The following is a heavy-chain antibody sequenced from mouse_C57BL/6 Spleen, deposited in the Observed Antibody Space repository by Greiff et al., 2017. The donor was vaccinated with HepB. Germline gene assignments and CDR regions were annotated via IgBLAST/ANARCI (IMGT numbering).Heavy chain of an antibody. CDR2: SRNKANDYTT. D-gene: IGHD1-1*01. CDR1: GFTFSDFY. Sequence: EVQGVESGGGLVQSGRSLRLSCATSGFTFSDFYMEWVRQAPGKGLEWIAASRNKANDYTTEYSASVKGRFIVSRDTSQSILYLQMNALRAEDTAIYYCARDDGDYSGWFAYWGQGTLVTVSA. CDR3: ARDDGDYSGWFAY. V-gene: IGHV7-1*01. J-gene: IGHJ3*01.